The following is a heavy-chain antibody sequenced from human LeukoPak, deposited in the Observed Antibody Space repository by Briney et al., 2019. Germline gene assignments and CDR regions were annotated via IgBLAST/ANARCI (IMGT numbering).Heavy chain of an antibody. V-gene: IGHV3-7*04. J-gene: IGHJ4*02. CDR2: INQDGREK. D-gene: IGHD6-19*01. CDR1: GFAFSSFW. Sequence: PGGSLRLSCAASGFAFSSFWMSWVRQVPGKGLEWVANINQDGREKNYVDSVKGRFTIFRDNAKNSLYLQMNSLRVDDTAVFYCTRGSGWYPDYWGQGTLVTVSS. CDR3: TRGSGWYPDY.